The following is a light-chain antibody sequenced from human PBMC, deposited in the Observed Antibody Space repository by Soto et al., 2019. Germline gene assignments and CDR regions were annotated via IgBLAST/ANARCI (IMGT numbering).Light chain of an antibody. V-gene: IGLV2-14*03. CDR3: TSYTTSSTYV. CDR1: SSDVGAYKH. J-gene: IGLJ1*01. Sequence: QSALTQPASVSGSPGQSIAISCTGTSSDVGAYKHVSWYQQHPGKAPKLMIYDVNNRPSGVSDRFSGSKSGNTAALTISGLQSEDEADYYCTSYTTSSTYVFGAGTKLTVL. CDR2: DVN.